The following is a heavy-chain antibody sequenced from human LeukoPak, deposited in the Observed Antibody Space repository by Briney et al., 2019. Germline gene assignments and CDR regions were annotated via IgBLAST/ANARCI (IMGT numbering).Heavy chain of an antibody. CDR1: GFTFSDHY. CDR3: ARDVYCSSTTCSDIFDY. D-gene: IGHD2-2*01. V-gene: IGHV3-21*01. J-gene: IGHJ4*02. Sequence: PGGFLRLSCAASGFTFSDHYMDWVRQAPGKGLEWVSSISSSSSYIYYADSVKGRFTISRDNAKNSLYLQMNSLRAEDTAVYYCARDVYCSSTTCSDIFDYWGQGTLVTVSS. CDR2: ISSSSSYI.